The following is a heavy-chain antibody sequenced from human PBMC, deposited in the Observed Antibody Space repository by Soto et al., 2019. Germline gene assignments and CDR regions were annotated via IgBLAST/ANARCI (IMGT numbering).Heavy chain of an antibody. CDR2: TRNKANSYTT. J-gene: IGHJ4*02. D-gene: IGHD5-12*01. Sequence: EVQLVESGGGLVQPGGSLRLSCAASGFTFSDHYMDWVRQAPGKGLEWVGRTRNKANSYTTEYAASVKGRFTISRDDSKNSLYLQMNSLKTEDTAVYYCAREFRXEATRTIGAYFDYWGQGTLVTVSS. CDR1: GFTFSDHY. V-gene: IGHV3-72*01. CDR3: AREFRXEATRTIGAYFDY.